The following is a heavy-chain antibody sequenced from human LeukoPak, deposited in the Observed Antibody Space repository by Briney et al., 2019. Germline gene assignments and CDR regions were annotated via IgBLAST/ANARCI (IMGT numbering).Heavy chain of an antibody. Sequence: SETLSLTCTVSGGSISSSSYYWGWIRQPPGKGLEWIRSIYYSGSTYYNPSLKSRVTISVDTSKNQFSLKLSSVTAADTAVYYCARDRAVALLGYFDLWGRGTLVTVSS. CDR1: GGSISSSSYY. V-gene: IGHV4-39*07. J-gene: IGHJ2*01. D-gene: IGHD6-19*01. CDR2: IYYSGST. CDR3: ARDRAVALLGYFDL.